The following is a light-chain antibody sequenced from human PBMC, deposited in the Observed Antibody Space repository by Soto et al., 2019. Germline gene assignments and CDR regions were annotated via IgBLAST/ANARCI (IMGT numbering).Light chain of an antibody. CDR3: QQRSNLPWT. CDR1: QSVSSY. CDR2: DAS. V-gene: IGKV3-11*01. Sequence: EIVLTPSPATLSLSPVERAPLSCRASQSVSSYLAWYQQKPGQAPRLLIYDASNRATGIPARFSGGGSGTDFTLTIGSLEPEDFAVYYCQQRSNLPWTFGQGTKVDI. J-gene: IGKJ1*01.